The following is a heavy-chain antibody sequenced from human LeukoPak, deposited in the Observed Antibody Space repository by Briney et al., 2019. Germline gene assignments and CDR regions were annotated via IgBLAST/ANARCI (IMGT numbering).Heavy chain of an antibody. CDR1: GFTFSSYW. Sequence: GGSLRLSCAASGFTFSSYWMSWVRQAPGKGLEWVANIKQDGSEKYYVDSVKGRFTISRDNAKNSLYLQMNSLRAEDTAVYYCARAVGGLQPTEYYFDYWGQGTLVTVSS. CDR2: IKQDGSEK. V-gene: IGHV3-7*03. CDR3: ARAVGGLQPTEYYFDY. D-gene: IGHD5-24*01. J-gene: IGHJ4*02.